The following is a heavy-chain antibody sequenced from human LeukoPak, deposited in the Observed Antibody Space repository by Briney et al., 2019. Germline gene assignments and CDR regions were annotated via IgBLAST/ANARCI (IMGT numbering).Heavy chain of an antibody. CDR2: IYYSGST. V-gene: IGHV4-59*08. CDR1: GGSFSGYY. D-gene: IGHD5-24*01. CDR3: ARLSVRDHDAFDI. J-gene: IGHJ3*02. Sequence: SETLSLTCAVYGGSFSGYYWSWIRQPPGKGLEWIGYIYYSGSTNYNPSLKSRVTISVDSSKNQFSLKLSSVTAADTAVYYCARLSVRDHDAFDIWGQGTMVTVSS.